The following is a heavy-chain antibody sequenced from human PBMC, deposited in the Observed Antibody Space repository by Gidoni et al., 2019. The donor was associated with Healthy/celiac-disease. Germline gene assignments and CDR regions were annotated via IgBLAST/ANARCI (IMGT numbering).Heavy chain of an antibody. Sequence: QVQLQESGPGLVKPSETLSLTCTVSGGSISSYYWSWIRQPPGKGLEWIGYIYYSGSTNYNPSLKSRVTISVDTSKNQFSLKLSSVTAADTAVYYCARESGPRAFDIWGQGTMVTVSS. CDR2: IYYSGST. J-gene: IGHJ3*02. CDR3: ARESGPRAFDI. CDR1: GGSISSYY. V-gene: IGHV4-59*01. D-gene: IGHD2-15*01.